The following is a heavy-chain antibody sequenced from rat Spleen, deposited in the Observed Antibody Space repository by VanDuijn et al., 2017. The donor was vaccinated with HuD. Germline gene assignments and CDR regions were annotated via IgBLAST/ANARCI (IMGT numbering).Heavy chain of an antibody. CDR1: GFTFNNYW. CDR3: TPYEGGSAY. J-gene: IGHJ3*01. Sequence: EVQLVESGGGLVQPGRSLKLSCVASGFTFNNYWMTWIRQAPGKGLEWVASITDTGDTTYYPDSVKGRFTISRDNAKSTLYLQMNSLRSEDTATYYCTPYEGGSAYWGQGTLVTVSS. V-gene: IGHV5-31*01. D-gene: IGHD1-12*01. CDR2: ITDTGDTT.